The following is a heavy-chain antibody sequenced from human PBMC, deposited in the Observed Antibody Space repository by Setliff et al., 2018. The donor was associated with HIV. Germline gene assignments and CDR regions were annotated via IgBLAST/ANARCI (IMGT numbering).Heavy chain of an antibody. V-gene: IGHV1-18*01. CDR1: GYTFTSYG. CDR3: ARGRDGYSNSCFDY. CDR2: INAYNGNT. Sequence: ASVKVSCKASGYTFTSYGISWVRQAPGQGLEWMGWINAYNGNTHYAQKFQGRVTITADESTSTAYMELSSLRSEDTAVYYCARGRDGYSNSCFDYWGQGTLGTVSS. D-gene: IGHD5-18*01. J-gene: IGHJ4*02.